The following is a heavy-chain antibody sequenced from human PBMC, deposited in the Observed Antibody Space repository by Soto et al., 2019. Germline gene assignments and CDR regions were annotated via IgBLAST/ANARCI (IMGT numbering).Heavy chain of an antibody. CDR1: GGSISSGGYY. V-gene: IGHV4-31*03. CDR3: ARGEVGVEVEYYYYYYGMDV. D-gene: IGHD1-26*01. Sequence: QVQLQESGPGLVKPSQTLSLTCTVSGGSISSGGYYWSWIRQHPGKGLEWIGYIYYSGSTYYNPSLKSRVTISVDTSKNQFSLKLSSVTAADTAVYYCARGEVGVEVEYYYYYYGMDVWGQGTTVTVSS. J-gene: IGHJ6*02. CDR2: IYYSGST.